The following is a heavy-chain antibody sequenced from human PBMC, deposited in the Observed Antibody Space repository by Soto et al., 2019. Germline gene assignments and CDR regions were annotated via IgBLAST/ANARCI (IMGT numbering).Heavy chain of an antibody. Sequence: GGSLRLSCAASGFTFSSYAMSWVRQAPGKGLEWVSAISGSGGSTYYADSVKGRFTISRDNSKNTLYLQMNSLRAEDTAVYYCAKVGYSYGFSRWGFDPWGQGTLVTVSS. CDR3: AKVGYSYGFSRWGFDP. V-gene: IGHV3-23*01. CDR2: ISGSGGST. CDR1: GFTFSSYA. D-gene: IGHD5-18*01. J-gene: IGHJ5*02.